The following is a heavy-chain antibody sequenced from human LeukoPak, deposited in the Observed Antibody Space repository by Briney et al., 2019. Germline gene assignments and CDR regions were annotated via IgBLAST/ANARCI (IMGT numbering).Heavy chain of an antibody. V-gene: IGHV4-39*01. Sequence: SESLSLPCAVSGCSISGYTYHWGCNPPAQGQGLVWIGSVNYSGTTYYNSSLSRRVTLSVDTYKNQFSLKVSSVTAADTAVYYCATTYSYTSGGYDYWGQGTLVTVSS. J-gene: IGHJ4*02. CDR3: ATTYSYTSGGYDY. CDR2: VNYSGTT. CDR1: GCSISGYTYH. D-gene: IGHD5-18*01.